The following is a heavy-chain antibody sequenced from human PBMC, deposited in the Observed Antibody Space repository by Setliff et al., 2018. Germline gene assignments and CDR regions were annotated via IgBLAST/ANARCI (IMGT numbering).Heavy chain of an antibody. CDR1: GDFISSGGYT. CDR2: IFYNGNT. J-gene: IGHJ5*02. Sequence: PSETLSLTCNVSGDFISSGGYTWNWIRQHPEMGLEWIGYIFYNGNTFYNPSLQSRVTISVDTSKNQFSPKLTSLNAADSAVYYCARASHSYGSPNWFDPWGPGTLVTVSS. CDR3: ARASHSYGSPNWFDP. D-gene: IGHD3-22*01. V-gene: IGHV4-31*03.